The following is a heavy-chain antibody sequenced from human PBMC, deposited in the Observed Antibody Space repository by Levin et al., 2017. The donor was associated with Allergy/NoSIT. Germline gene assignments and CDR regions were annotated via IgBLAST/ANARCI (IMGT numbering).Heavy chain of an antibody. V-gene: IGHV3-11*01. D-gene: IGHD3-22*01. CDR3: ARVPGPGYYYDSSGYWVDFDY. CDR1: GFTFSDYY. Sequence: GGSLRLSCAASGFTFSDYYMSWIRQAPGKGLEWVSYISSSGSTIYYADSVKGRFTISRDNAKNSLYLQMNSLRAEDTAVYYCARVPGPGYYYDSSGYWVDFDYWGQGTLVTVSS. CDR2: ISSSGSTI. J-gene: IGHJ4*02.